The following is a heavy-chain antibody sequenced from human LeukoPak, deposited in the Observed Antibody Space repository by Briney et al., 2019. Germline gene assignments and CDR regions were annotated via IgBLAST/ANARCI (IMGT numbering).Heavy chain of an antibody. V-gene: IGHV5-51*01. CDR3: AIVLGYCSGGSCSKFDY. CDR2: IYPGDSDT. CDR1: GDIFTSYW. Sequence: GESLKISCKAAGDIFTSYWIGWGRQMPGKGREERGFIYPGDSDTRYSPSFQGQVTISADKSISTAYLQWISLKGSDTAVHNCAIVLGYCSGGSCSKFDYWGQGTLVTVSS. D-gene: IGHD2-15*01. J-gene: IGHJ4*02.